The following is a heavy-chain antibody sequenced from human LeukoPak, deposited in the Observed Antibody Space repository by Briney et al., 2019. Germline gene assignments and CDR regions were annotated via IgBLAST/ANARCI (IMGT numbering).Heavy chain of an antibody. J-gene: IGHJ4*02. D-gene: IGHD4-17*01. Sequence: GGSLRLSCAASGFTVSSNYMNWVRQAPGKGLEWVSVIYSGGSRYYADSVKGRFTISGDNSKNTLYLQMNSLRAEDTAVYYCAREAVTRNYFDYWGQGTLVTVSS. CDR2: IYSGGSR. CDR3: AREAVTRNYFDY. V-gene: IGHV3-53*01. CDR1: GFTVSSNY.